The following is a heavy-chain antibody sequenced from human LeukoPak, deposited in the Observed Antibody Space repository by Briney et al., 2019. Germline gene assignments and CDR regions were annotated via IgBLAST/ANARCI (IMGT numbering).Heavy chain of an antibody. J-gene: IGHJ4*02. CDR3: ARHSGSGWQALGY. Sequence: ASVKVSCKASGGTFSSYAISWVRQAPGQGLEWMGGIIPIFGTANYAQKFQGRVTMTTDTSTTTAYMELRSLESDDTAVYYCARHSGSGWQALGYWGQGTLVTVSS. D-gene: IGHD6-19*01. CDR1: GGTFSSYA. V-gene: IGHV1-69*05. CDR2: IIPIFGTA.